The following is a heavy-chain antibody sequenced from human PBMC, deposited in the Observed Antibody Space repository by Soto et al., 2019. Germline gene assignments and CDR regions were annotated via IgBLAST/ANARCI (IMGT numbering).Heavy chain of an antibody. D-gene: IGHD1-26*01. CDR3: AKDAVPYNGKWDWFDS. Sequence: DVQLLDSGGGLVQPGGSLTLSCAASRFTFSDFAMSWVRQAPGKGLEWVSSIGGGGTDTYYADSVKGRFTISRDNSKNTLYLQMDGLRDEDTAVYYCAKDAVPYNGKWDWFDSWGQGTLVTVSS. V-gene: IGHV3-23*01. J-gene: IGHJ5*01. CDR1: RFTFSDFA. CDR2: IGGGGTDT.